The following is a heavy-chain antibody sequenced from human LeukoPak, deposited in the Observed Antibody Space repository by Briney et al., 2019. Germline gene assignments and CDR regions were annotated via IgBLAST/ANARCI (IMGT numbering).Heavy chain of an antibody. CDR2: IYPGNSDT. CDR1: GYSFTSYW. D-gene: IGHD6-13*01. J-gene: IGHJ4*02. Sequence: GESLKISCKGSGYSFTSYWIGWVRQMPGKGLEWMGIIYPGNSDTRYSPSYQGQVTISADKSISIAYLRWSSLKASDTAMYYCARIPKWKSRLAAAGTWYFDYWGQGTLVTVSS. CDR3: ARIPKWKSRLAAAGTWYFDY. V-gene: IGHV5-51*01.